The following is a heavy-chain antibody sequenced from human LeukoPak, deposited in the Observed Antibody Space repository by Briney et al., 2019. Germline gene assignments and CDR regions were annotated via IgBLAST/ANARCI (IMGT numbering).Heavy chain of an antibody. D-gene: IGHD3-22*01. V-gene: IGHV3-30*03. CDR3: ARDYYDSSGYYPWGY. J-gene: IGHJ4*02. CDR1: GFTFSSYG. CDR2: ISYDGSNK. Sequence: GGSLRLSCAASGFTFSSYGMHWVRQAPGKGLEWVAVISYDGSNKYYADSVKGRFTSSRDNSKNTLYLQMNSLRAGDTAVYYCARDYYDSSGYYPWGYWGQGTLVTVSS.